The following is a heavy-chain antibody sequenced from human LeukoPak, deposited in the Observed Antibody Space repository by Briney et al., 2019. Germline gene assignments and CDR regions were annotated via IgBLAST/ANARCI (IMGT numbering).Heavy chain of an antibody. D-gene: IGHD6-19*01. V-gene: IGHV1-69*05. CDR3: ASSSKGYSSGFYYYYFMDV. J-gene: IGHJ6*03. Sequence: GSSVKVSCKASGGTFSSYAISWVRQAPGQGLEWMGGIIPIFGTVNYAQKFQGRVTITTDESTSTAYMELSSLRSEDTAVYYCASSSKGYSSGFYYYYFMDVWGKGTTVTVSS. CDR2: IIPIFGTV. CDR1: GGTFSSYA.